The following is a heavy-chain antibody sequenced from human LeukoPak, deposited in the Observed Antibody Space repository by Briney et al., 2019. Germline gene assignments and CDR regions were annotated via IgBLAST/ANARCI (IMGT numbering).Heavy chain of an antibody. CDR1: GFTFSSYA. Sequence: GGSLRLSCAASGFTFSSYAMHWVRQALGKGLEYVSAISSNGGSTYYANSVKGRFTISRDNSKNTLYLQMGSLRAEDMAVYYCARVLGDILPAFFDYWGQGTLVTVSS. J-gene: IGHJ4*02. CDR2: ISSNGGST. D-gene: IGHD3-9*01. V-gene: IGHV3-64*01. CDR3: ARVLGDILPAFFDY.